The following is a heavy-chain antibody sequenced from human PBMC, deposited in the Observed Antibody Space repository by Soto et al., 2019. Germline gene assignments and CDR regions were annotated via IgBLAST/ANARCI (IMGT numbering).Heavy chain of an antibody. Sequence: EVQLVESGGGLVKPGGSLRLSCAASGFTFSSYSMNWVRQAPGKGLEWVSSISSSSSYIYYADSVKSRFTISRDNAKNSLYLQMNSLRAEDTAVYYCASRVGATLLSFDYWGQGTLVTVSS. CDR2: ISSSSSYI. CDR3: ASRVGATLLSFDY. V-gene: IGHV3-21*01. J-gene: IGHJ4*02. D-gene: IGHD1-26*01. CDR1: GFTFSSYS.